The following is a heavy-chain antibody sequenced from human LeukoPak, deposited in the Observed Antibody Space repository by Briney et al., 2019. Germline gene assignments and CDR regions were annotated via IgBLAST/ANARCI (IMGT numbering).Heavy chain of an antibody. CDR2: ISAYNGNT. V-gene: IGHV1-18*01. Sequence: ASVKVSCKASGGTFSSYAISWVRQAPGQGLEWMGWISAYNGNTNYAQKLQGRVTMTTDTSTSTAYMELRSLRSDDTAVYYCARLTSRGPDAFDIWGQGTMVTVSS. J-gene: IGHJ3*02. CDR1: GGTFSSYA. CDR3: ARLTSRGPDAFDI. D-gene: IGHD3-9*01.